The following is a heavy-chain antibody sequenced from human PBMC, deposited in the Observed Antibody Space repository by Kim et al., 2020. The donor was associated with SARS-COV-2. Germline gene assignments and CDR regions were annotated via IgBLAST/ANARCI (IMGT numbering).Heavy chain of an antibody. CDR3: ARVPRINLWFGDPNQYYFDY. J-gene: IGHJ4*02. D-gene: IGHD3-10*01. CDR2: IIPIFGTA. V-gene: IGHV1-69*13. Sequence: SVKVSCKASGGTFSSYAISWVRQAPGQGLEWMGGIIPIFGTANYAQKFQGRVTITADESTSTAYMELSSLRSEDTAVYYCARVPRINLWFGDPNQYYFDYWGQGTLVTVSS. CDR1: GGTFSSYA.